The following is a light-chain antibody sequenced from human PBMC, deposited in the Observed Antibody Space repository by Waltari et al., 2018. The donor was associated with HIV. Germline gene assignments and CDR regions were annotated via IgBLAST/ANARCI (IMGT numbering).Light chain of an antibody. V-gene: IGLV4-69*01. CDR3: QTWVTGILV. CDR2: VNSDGSH. Sequence: QLVLSQSPSASASPGASVKLTCTLSSGHSSYAIAWHQQQPEKGPQYLMKVNSDGSHTKGDGIPDRFSGSSSGAERYLTISSLQSEDEADYYCQTWVTGILVFGGGTKLTVL. J-gene: IGLJ3*02. CDR1: SGHSSYA.